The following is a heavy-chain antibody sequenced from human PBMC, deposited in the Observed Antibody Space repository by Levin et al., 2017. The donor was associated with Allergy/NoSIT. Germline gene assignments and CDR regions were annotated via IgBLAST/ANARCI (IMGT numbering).Heavy chain of an antibody. J-gene: IGHJ5*01. D-gene: IGHD6-19*01. CDR1: GDSISSYH. CDR2: LYYSGST. CDR3: ARDKGSSGWYGWIDS. V-gene: IGHV4-59*01. Sequence: SETLSLTCTVSGDSISSYHWNWLRQPPGKELEWIGCLYYSGSTKYNPSLKSRVTISVDATKNQFSLKLTSVTAADTAVYYCARDKGSSGWYGWIDSWGQGTLVTVSS.